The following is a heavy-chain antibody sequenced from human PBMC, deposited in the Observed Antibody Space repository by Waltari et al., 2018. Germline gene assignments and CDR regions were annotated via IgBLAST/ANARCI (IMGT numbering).Heavy chain of an antibody. CDR1: GYSISSGYY. Sequence: QVQLQESGPGLVKPSETLSLTCAVSGYSISSGYYWGWIRQPPGKGLEWIGSIYHSGSTYYNPSLKSRVTISVDTSKNRFSLKLSSVTAADTAVYYCARVYGSGTLMGRVDYWGQGTLVTVSS. D-gene: IGHD3-10*01. J-gene: IGHJ4*02. CDR2: IYHSGST. V-gene: IGHV4-38-2*01. CDR3: ARVYGSGTLMGRVDY.